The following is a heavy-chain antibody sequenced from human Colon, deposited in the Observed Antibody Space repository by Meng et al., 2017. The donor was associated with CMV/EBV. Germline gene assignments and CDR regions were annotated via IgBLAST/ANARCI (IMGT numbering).Heavy chain of an antibody. J-gene: IGHJ6*02. CDR1: GFSVRGYY. CDR3: ARDVWLAGVYAMDV. D-gene: IGHD2/OR15-2a*01. CDR2: VNSGGVT. Sequence: GESLKISCAVSGFSVRGYYLTWVRQAPGKGLEYVSVVNSGGVTFYAESVKDRFTISRDSSKNTLYLQMNSLRAEDTAVYYCARDVWLAGVYAMDVWGQGITVTVSS. V-gene: IGHV3-53*01.